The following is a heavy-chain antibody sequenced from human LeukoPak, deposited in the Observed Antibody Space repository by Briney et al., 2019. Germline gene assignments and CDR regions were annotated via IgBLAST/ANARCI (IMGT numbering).Heavy chain of an antibody. CDR3: ARAPMRLHYFDY. Sequence: ASVKVSRKASGGTFSSYAISWVRQAPGQGLEWMGGIIPIFGTANYAQKFQGRVTITADESTSTAYMELSSLRSEDTAVYYCARAPMRLHYFDYWGQGTLVTVSS. CDR2: IIPIFGTA. V-gene: IGHV1-69*13. J-gene: IGHJ4*02. D-gene: IGHD6-25*01. CDR1: GGTFSSYA.